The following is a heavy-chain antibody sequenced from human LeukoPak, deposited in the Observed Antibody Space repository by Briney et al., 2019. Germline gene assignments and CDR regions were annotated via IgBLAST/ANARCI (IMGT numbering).Heavy chain of an antibody. CDR2: ITRDGSGA. CDR1: GFTFSSYW. V-gene: IGHV3-74*01. J-gene: IGHJ4*02. D-gene: IGHD6-13*01. Sequence: GGSLRLSCAASGFTFSSYWMHWVRQAPGKGLVWVSRITRDGSGANYADSVKGRFTVSRDNAKNSLYLQMNSLRAEDTAVYFCASQYTSSRIFDDWGQGTLVTVSS. CDR3: ASQYTSSRIFDD.